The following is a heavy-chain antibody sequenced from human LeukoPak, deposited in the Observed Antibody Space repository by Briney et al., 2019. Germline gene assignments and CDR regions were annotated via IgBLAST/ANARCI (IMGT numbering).Heavy chain of an antibody. V-gene: IGHV3-20*04. CDR2: INWNGGST. J-gene: IGHJ3*02. CDR3: ARAGGGYQLLLNAFDI. Sequence: GGSLRLSCAASRFTFDDYGMSWVRQVPGKGLEWVSGINWNGGSTGYADSVKGRFTISRDNAKNSLYLQMNSLRAEDTALYYCARAGGGYQLLLNAFDIWGQGTMVTVSS. D-gene: IGHD2-2*01. CDR1: RFTFDDYG.